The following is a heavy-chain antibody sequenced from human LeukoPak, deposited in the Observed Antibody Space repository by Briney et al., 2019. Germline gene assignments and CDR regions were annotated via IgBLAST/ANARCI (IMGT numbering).Heavy chain of an antibody. CDR2: ISYDGSNK. D-gene: IGHD3-10*01. CDR3: ARDGITMVRGVIKYGMDV. J-gene: IGHJ6*04. CDR1: GFTFSSYA. V-gene: IGHV3-30*04. Sequence: GRSLRLSCAASGFTFSSYAVHWVRQAPGKGLEWVAVISYDGSNKYYADSVKGRFTISRDNSKNTLYLQMNSLRAEGTAVYYCARDGITMVRGVIKYGMDVWGKGTTVTVSS.